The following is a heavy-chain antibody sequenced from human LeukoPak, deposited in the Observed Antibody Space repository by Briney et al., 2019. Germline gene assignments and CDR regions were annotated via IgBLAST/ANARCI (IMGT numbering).Heavy chain of an antibody. CDR3: ARAPHDSSGYYYY. V-gene: IGHV3-23*01. D-gene: IGHD3-22*01. CDR1: GFSFSSYV. Sequence: GGSLSLSCAASGFSFSSYVMGWVRQAAGGVGEWVSSISVCGGGTYYADFVKGWFTISRDNSKNTLYLQMNSLRAEDTAVYYCARAPHDSSGYYYYWGQGTLVTVSS. CDR2: ISVCGGGT. J-gene: IGHJ4*02.